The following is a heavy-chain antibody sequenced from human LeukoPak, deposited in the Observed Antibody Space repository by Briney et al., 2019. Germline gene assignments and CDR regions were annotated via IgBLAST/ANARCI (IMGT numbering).Heavy chain of an antibody. CDR2: IIPISGTA. CDR1: GGAFSNYA. Sequence: SVKVSCKASGGAFSNYAISWVRQAPGQGLEWMGVIIPISGTANFAQKVQGRVTITTDESTSTAYMELSSLRYEDTAVYYCARSSSSWADAFDIWGQGTMVTVSS. V-gene: IGHV1-69*05. D-gene: IGHD6-13*01. J-gene: IGHJ3*02. CDR3: ARSSSSWADAFDI.